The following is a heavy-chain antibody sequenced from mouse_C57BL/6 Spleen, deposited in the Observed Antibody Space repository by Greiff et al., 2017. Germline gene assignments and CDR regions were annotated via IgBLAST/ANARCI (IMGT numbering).Heavy chain of an antibody. Sequence: EVQGVESGGGLVKPGGSLKLSCAASGFTFSDDGMHWVRQAPEGGPEWVAYISSGSSTIYYADTVKGRFTISSENAKNTLFLLMTSLRSEDTDMYYCARRNYDYDVGNYYAMDYWGQGTSVTVSS. V-gene: IGHV5-17*01. J-gene: IGHJ4*01. D-gene: IGHD2-4*01. CDR1: GFTFSDDG. CDR2: ISSGSSTI. CDR3: ARRNYDYDVGNYYAMDY.